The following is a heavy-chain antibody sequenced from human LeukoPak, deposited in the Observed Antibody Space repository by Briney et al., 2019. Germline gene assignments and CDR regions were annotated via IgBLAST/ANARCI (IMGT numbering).Heavy chain of an antibody. J-gene: IGHJ3*02. CDR1: GYSFTSYW. Sequence: GESLKISCKGSGYSFTSYWVAWVRPMPGKGLEWMGIIYPRDSDTRYSTSFQGQVTISADKSINTAYLQWSGLKASDTAVYYCARHVTTASAARGFDIWGQGTMVTVSS. V-gene: IGHV5-51*01. CDR3: ARHVTTASAARGFDI. CDR2: IYPRDSDT. D-gene: IGHD1-14*01.